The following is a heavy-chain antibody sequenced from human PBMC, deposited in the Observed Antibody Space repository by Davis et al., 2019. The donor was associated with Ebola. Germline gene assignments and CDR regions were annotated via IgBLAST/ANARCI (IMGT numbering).Heavy chain of an antibody. CDR3: ARILDPHGSMEWFDP. CDR2: ISSSGSYT. J-gene: IGHJ5*02. CDR1: RFTLGDYY. V-gene: IGHV3-11*06. D-gene: IGHD3-10*01. Sequence: PGGSLRLSCAASRFTLGDYYMSWIRQAPGKGLEWVSYISSSGSYTYYADSVKGRFTISRDNTKNSLFLQMNSLRVDDTAVYYCARILDPHGSMEWFDPWGQGTLVTVSS.